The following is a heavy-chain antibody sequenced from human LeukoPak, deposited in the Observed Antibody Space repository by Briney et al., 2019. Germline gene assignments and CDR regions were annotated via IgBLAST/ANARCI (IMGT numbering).Heavy chain of an antibody. D-gene: IGHD3-10*01. V-gene: IGHV4-38-2*01. J-gene: IGHJ4*02. Sequence: KPSETLSLTCDVSGYSISSGYYWGWIRQPPGKGLEWIGSLHHSGSTDYNPSLKSRVTISVDTSKNQFSLKLSSVTVADTAVYYCATLPYGSGSFHWGQGTLVIVSS. CDR3: ATLPYGSGSFH. CDR2: LHHSGST. CDR1: GYSISSGYY.